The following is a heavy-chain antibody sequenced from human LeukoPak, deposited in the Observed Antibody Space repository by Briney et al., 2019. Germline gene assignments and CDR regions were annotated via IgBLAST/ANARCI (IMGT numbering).Heavy chain of an antibody. CDR2: IYYSGST. CDR3: SRWFGQLVPRFDY. D-gene: IGHD3-10*01. CDR1: GGLLSSYY. V-gene: IGHV4-59*01. J-gene: IGHJ4*02. Sequence: SETLSLTCTVYGGLLSSYYWYWIRQPPGKRLEGIGYIYYSGSTNYNPSLKSRVTISVDTSKNQFSLKLSSVTAADTADYYLSRWFGQLVPRFDYWGQGTLVTVSS.